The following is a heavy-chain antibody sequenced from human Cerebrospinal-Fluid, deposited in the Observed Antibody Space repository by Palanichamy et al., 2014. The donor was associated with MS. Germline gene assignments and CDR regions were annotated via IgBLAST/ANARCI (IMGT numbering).Heavy chain of an antibody. CDR2: IYYSGST. CDR1: GGSISSYY. Sequence: VQLQESGPGLVKPSETLSLTCTVSGGSISSYYWSWIRQSPGKGLEWIGYIYYSGSTNYNPSLKSRVTISVDTSKNQFSLKLSSVTAADTAFYYCARVRSGWYYFDYWGQGTLLTVSS. CDR3: ARVRSGWYYFDY. D-gene: IGHD6-19*01. J-gene: IGHJ4*02. V-gene: IGHV4-59*01.